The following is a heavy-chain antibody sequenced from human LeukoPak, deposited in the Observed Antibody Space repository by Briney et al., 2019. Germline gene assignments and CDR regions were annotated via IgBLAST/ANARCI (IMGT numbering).Heavy chain of an antibody. V-gene: IGHV4-4*09. D-gene: IGHD3-16*01. CDR3: ARRGGGREQHFDY. J-gene: IGHJ4*02. Sequence: PSETLSLTCTVSGGSISSYYWSWIRQPPGKGLEWLGYIYTSGSTNYNPSLKSRVTISVDTSKNQFSLKLSSVTAADTAVYYCARRGGGREQHFDYWGQGTLVTVSS. CDR1: GGSISSYY. CDR2: IYTSGST.